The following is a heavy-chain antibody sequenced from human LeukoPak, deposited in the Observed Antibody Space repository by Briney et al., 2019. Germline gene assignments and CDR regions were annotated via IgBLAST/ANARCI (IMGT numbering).Heavy chain of an antibody. V-gene: IGHV4-59*01. D-gene: IGHD3-10*01. CDR1: GGSISSYY. CDR3: ARAPEDYNGSGSYSYRFAY. J-gene: IGHJ4*02. CDR2: IYSRGST. Sequence: SETLSLTCTVSGGSISSYYWSWIRQPPGKGLEWIGNIYSRGSTNYNPSLKSRVTISVDTSKNQFSLKLTSVTAADTAVYYCARAPEDYNGSGSYSYRFAYWGQGTLVAVSS.